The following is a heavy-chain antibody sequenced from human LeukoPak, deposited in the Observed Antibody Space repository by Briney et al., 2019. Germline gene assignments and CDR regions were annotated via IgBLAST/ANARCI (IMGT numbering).Heavy chain of an antibody. V-gene: IGHV4-59*12. D-gene: IGHD6-13*01. CDR1: GCSITSYF. CDR3: ARDRLGSFYYFDY. Sequence: SETLSLTCTVSGCSITSYFWSWIRQPPGKGLEWIEHIYYSGSTYYSPSLKSRVTISVDTSKNQFSLRLTSVTAADTAVYYCARDRLGSFYYFDYWGQGTLVTVSS. J-gene: IGHJ4*02. CDR2: IYYSGST.